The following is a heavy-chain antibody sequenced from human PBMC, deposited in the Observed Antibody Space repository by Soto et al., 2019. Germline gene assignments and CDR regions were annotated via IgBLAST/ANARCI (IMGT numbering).Heavy chain of an antibody. Sequence: SETLSLTCTVSGGSISSGGYYWSWIRQHPGRGLEWIGYIYYSGSTYYNPSLKSRVTISVDTSKNQFSLKLSSVTAADTAVYYCASRGYSYGFSLGMDVWGQGTTVTVSS. CDR3: ASRGYSYGFSLGMDV. CDR2: IYYSGST. D-gene: IGHD5-18*01. V-gene: IGHV4-31*03. CDR1: GGSISSGGYY. J-gene: IGHJ6*02.